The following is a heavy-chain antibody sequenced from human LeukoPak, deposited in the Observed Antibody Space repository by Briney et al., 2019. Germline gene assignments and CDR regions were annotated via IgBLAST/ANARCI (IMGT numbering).Heavy chain of an antibody. Sequence: GGSLRLSCAASGFTVSSNYMSWVRQAPGKGLEWVSVIYSGGSTYYADSVKGQFTISRDNSKNTLYLQMNSLRAEDTAVYYCAREGGYSSSPPFDYWGQGTLVTVSS. CDR1: GFTVSSNY. CDR3: AREGGYSSSPPFDY. CDR2: IYSGGST. V-gene: IGHV3-66*02. J-gene: IGHJ4*02. D-gene: IGHD6-13*01.